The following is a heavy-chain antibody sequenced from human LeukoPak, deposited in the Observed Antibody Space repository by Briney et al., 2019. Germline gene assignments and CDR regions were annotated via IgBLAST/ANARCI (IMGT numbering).Heavy chain of an antibody. V-gene: IGHV3-21*01. D-gene: IGHD3-9*01. Sequence: GGSPRLSCAASGFTFSSYSMNWVRQAPGKGLEWVSSISSSSSSIYYADSVKGRFTISRDNAKNSLYLQMNRLRAEDTAVYYCARGYILTGYCDYWGQGTLVTVSS. CDR1: GFTFSSYS. J-gene: IGHJ4*02. CDR3: ARGYILTGYCDY. CDR2: ISSSSSSI.